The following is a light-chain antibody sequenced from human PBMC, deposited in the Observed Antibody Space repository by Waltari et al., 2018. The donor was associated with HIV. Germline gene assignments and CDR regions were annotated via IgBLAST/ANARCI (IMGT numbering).Light chain of an antibody. J-gene: IGLJ2*01. CDR3: QSYDSSLNVI. CDR2: DIN. CDR1: TSNIGAGYG. V-gene: IGLV1-40*01. Sequence: QSVLTQPPSVSGAPGPRVTIPCTGSTSNIGAGYGVPWYQHLPGAAPKLLIYDINTRPSGVPDRFSGSKSGTSASLAITGLQVEDEGDYFCQSYDSSLNVIFGGGTNLTVL.